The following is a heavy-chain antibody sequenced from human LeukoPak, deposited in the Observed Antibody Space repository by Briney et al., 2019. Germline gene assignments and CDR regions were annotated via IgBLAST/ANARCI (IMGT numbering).Heavy chain of an antibody. Sequence: SETLSLTCTVSVGSISSGDYYWSWVRQPPGQGLEWIGYIYYSGSTYYNPSLKSRVTISVDTSKNQFSLKLSSVTAADTAVYYCARDSSLLNDAFDIWGQGTMATVSS. V-gene: IGHV4-30-4*01. J-gene: IGHJ3*02. CDR1: VGSISSGDYY. CDR3: ARDSSLLNDAFDI. CDR2: IYYSGST. D-gene: IGHD2/OR15-2a*01.